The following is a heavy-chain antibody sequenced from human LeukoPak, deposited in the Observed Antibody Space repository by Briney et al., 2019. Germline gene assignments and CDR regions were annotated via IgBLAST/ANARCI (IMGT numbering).Heavy chain of an antibody. Sequence: PGGSLRLSCAASGFTFSDYYMSWIRQAPGKGLEWVSYISSSGSTIYYADSVKGRFTISRDNAKNSLYLQMNSLRAEDTAVYYCARDREYQLLSYFDLWGRGTLVTVSS. V-gene: IGHV3-11*04. J-gene: IGHJ2*01. CDR1: GFTFSDYY. D-gene: IGHD2-2*01. CDR3: ARDREYQLLSYFDL. CDR2: ISSSGSTI.